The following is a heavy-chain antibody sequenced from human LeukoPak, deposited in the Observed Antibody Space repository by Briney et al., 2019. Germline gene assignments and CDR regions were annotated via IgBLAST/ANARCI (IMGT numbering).Heavy chain of an antibody. V-gene: IGHV1-24*01. CDR1: GYTLTELS. CDR2: FDPEDGET. Sequence: GASVKVSCKVSGYTLTELSMHWVRQAPGKGLEWMGGFDPEDGETIYAQKFQGRVTMTEDTSTDTAYMELSSLRSEDTAVYYCATGLDGGIAVAGMDQGFDYWGQGTLVTVSS. D-gene: IGHD6-19*01. J-gene: IGHJ4*02. CDR3: ATGLDGGIAVAGMDQGFDY.